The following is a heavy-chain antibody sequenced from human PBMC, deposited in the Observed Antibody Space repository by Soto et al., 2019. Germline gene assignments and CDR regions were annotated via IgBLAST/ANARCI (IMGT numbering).Heavy chain of an antibody. CDR2: ITVDGGST. V-gene: IGHV3-23*01. CDR3: AKVVYERSVNDALDI. D-gene: IGHD3-22*01. Sequence: EAQLLESGGGLVQPGGSLRLSCAASGFTFNTFALTWVRQAPGKGLEWVSSITVDGGSTYDVDSLKGRFTVSRDNSKNPLQLQMDRLREQDTGVYYCAKVVYERSVNDALDIWGQGRMVNVSS. CDR1: GFTFNTFA. J-gene: IGHJ3*02.